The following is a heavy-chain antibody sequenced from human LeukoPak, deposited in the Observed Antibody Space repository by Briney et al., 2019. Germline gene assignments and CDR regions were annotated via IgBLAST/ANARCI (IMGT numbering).Heavy chain of an antibody. D-gene: IGHD1-26*01. J-gene: IGHJ5*02. CDR1: GFAFSSYW. CDR2: INSDGSNT. CDR3: ATRAPSVGAPFDP. Sequence: GGSLRLSCAASGFAFSSYWMHWVRQAPGKGLVWVSRINSDGSNTTYADSVKGRFTISRDNAKNTLYLQMNSLRVEDTAVYYCATRAPSVGAPFDPWGQGTLVTVSS. V-gene: IGHV3-74*01.